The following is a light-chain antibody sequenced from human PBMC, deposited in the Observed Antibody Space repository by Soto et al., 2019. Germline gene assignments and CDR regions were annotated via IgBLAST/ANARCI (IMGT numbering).Light chain of an antibody. Sequence: QSVLTQSSSASASLGSSVSLTCTLSSGHSSYIIAWHQQQPGKAPRYLMKLEGSGSYNKGSGVPDRFSGSSSGADRYLTISNLQFEDEADYYCETWASNTYVCGTGTKVTVL. J-gene: IGLJ1*01. CDR1: SGHSSYI. V-gene: IGLV4-60*02. CDR3: ETWASNTYV. CDR2: LEGSGSY.